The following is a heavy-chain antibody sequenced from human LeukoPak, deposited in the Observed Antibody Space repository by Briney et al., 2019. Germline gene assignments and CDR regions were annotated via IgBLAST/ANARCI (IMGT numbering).Heavy chain of an antibody. J-gene: IGHJ4*02. D-gene: IGHD1-1*01. CDR1: QFTFNGSW. Sequence: GGSLRLSCADSQFTFNGSWTNWVRQAPGKGLEWVANTDPTGSQKRYVDSVRGRFTISKDNPGASLYLDMHSLRAEDTAIYYCAIWTSGNYWGQGTLVTVSS. CDR3: AIWTSGNY. CDR2: TDPTGSQK. V-gene: IGHV3-7*01.